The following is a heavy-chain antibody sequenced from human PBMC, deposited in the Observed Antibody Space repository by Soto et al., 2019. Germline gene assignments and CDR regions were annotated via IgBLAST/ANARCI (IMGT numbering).Heavy chain of an antibody. J-gene: IGHJ5*02. Sequence: ASVTVCCTASLKPFTDHYIHWLPQAPGQGLEWMGLISPDGGSTRYSQKFQARITMTRDTSTSTVYMELSSLRSEDTAIYYCATIMPTAGFDPWGQGTLVTVS. D-gene: IGHD2-2*01. CDR2: ISPDGGST. V-gene: IGHV1-46*01. CDR1: LKPFTDHY. CDR3: ATIMPTAGFDP.